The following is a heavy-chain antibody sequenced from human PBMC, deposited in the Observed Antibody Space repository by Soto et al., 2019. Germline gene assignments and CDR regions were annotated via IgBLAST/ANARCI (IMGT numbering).Heavy chain of an antibody. Sequence: VASVKVSCKASGGTFSSYAISWVRQAPGQGPEWIGGIIPILTTPNYAQKFQDRVTMTADTSTRTAFMEVRSLTSDDTGVYFCAATGGNYFGLDVWGQGTTVTVSS. CDR3: AATGGNYFGLDV. D-gene: IGHD2-8*02. CDR1: GGTFSSYA. V-gene: IGHV1-69*06. CDR2: IIPILTTP. J-gene: IGHJ6*02.